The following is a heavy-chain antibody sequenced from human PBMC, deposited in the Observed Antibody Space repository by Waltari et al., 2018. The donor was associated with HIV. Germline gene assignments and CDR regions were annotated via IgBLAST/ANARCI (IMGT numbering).Heavy chain of an antibody. CDR1: GYTFTGYY. J-gene: IGHJ4*02. Sequence: QVQLVQSGAEVKTPGASVKVSCKASGYTFTGYYMHWVRHAPGKGLEWMGWINHNRCGTNYAHKFQGSGNITRDTYISTAYMELSRLRSDDTAVYYWARDQGGIAVAGTPGDYWGQGTLVTVSS. D-gene: IGHD6-19*01. CDR3: ARDQGGIAVAGTPGDY. V-gene: IGHV1-2*07. CDR2: INHNRCGT.